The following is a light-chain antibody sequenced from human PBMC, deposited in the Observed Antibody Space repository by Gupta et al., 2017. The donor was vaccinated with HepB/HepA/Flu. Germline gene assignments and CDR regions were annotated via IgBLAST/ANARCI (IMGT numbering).Light chain of an antibody. CDR3: LLDMGSGIWV. V-gene: IGLV8-61*01. Sequence: VVSHEPSVSVSPGGRVTITCGLSSASVSATYYPSCYQQTPVQTPRTLMYRTNVRSSGVPDRFSGSICGNKAALTITGAQADDESDYYCLLDMGSGIWVFGGGTKLTVL. CDR1: SASVSATYY. CDR2: RTN. J-gene: IGLJ3*02.